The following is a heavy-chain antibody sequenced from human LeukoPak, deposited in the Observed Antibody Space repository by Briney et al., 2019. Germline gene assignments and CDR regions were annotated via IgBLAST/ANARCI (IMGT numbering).Heavy chain of an antibody. V-gene: IGHV3-48*04. Sequence: PGGSLRLSCAASGFTFSSYSMNWVRQAPGKGLEWVSYISSSSSTIYYADSVKGRFTISRDNAKTSLYLQMHSLRAEDTAVYYCARDELELPGNYYMDVWGKGTTVTVSS. CDR1: GFTFSSYS. CDR2: ISSSSSTI. J-gene: IGHJ6*03. D-gene: IGHD1-7*01. CDR3: ARDELELPGNYYMDV.